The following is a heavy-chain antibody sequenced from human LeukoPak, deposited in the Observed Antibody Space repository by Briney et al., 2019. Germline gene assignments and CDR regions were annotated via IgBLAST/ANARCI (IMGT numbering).Heavy chain of an antibody. CDR1: GGSISGYY. J-gene: IGHJ4*02. D-gene: IGHD6-19*01. Sequence: SETLSLTCTVSGGSISGYYWSWIRQPPGQGLEWIGHIYYSGSTNYNPSLKSRVIISRDTSKNQFSLNLSSVTAADTAVYYCARGYTDGWLIGYWSQGTLVTVSS. CDR2: IYYSGST. V-gene: IGHV4-59*08. CDR3: ARGYTDGWLIGY.